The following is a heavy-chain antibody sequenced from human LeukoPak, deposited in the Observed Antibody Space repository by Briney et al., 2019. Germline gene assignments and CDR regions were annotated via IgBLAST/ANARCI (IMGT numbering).Heavy chain of an antibody. CDR1: GFTFSSYS. CDR2: ISSSSSYI. Sequence: GGSLRLSCAASGFTFSSYSMNWVRQAPGKGLEWVSSISSSSSYIYYADSVKGRFTISRDNAKNSLFLQMNSLRAEDTAVYYCATAASDVGSMDYRGQGTLVTVSS. D-gene: IGHD3-16*01. V-gene: IGHV3-21*01. J-gene: IGHJ4*02. CDR3: ATAASDVGSMDY.